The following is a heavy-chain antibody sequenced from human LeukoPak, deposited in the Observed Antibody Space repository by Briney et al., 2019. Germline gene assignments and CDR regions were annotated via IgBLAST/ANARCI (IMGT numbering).Heavy chain of an antibody. J-gene: IGHJ3*02. V-gene: IGHV4-34*01. CDR3: ARLNHYDSSGYYYVEAFDI. CDR1: RGSFSDFY. D-gene: IGHD3-22*01. Sequence: SETLSLTRAVNRGSFSDFYWTWIRQPPGRGLEWIGEINHSGRANYNSSLRSRLSISVDTSKNQLSLNLTSVTAADTAVYFCARLNHYDSSGYYYVEAFDIWGQGTMVTVSS. CDR2: INHSGRA.